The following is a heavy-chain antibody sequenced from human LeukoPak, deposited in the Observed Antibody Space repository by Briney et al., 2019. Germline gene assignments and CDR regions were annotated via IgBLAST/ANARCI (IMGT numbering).Heavy chain of an antibody. Sequence: HSGGSLRLSCSASGFTFDDYAVSWFRQAPGRGLEWVGFIRSKAFGGTPEYAASVRGRFTISRDDSKSIAYPQMNSLKTEDTAVYYCTRNTVTVHFDYWSQGTLVTVSS. CDR1: GFTFDDYA. D-gene: IGHD4-17*01. CDR3: TRNTVTVHFDY. V-gene: IGHV3-49*03. CDR2: IRSKAFGGTP. J-gene: IGHJ4*02.